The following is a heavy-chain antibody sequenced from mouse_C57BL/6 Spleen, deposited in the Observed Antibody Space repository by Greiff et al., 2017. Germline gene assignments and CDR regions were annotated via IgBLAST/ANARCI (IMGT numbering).Heavy chain of an antibody. J-gene: IGHJ1*03. V-gene: IGHV1-69*01. D-gene: IGHD2-1*01. CDR1: GYTFTSYW. Sequence: QVQLQQPGAELVMPGASVKLSCKASGYTFTSYWMHWVKQRPGQGLEWIGEIDPSDSYTNYNQKFKGKSTLTVDKSSSTAYMQLSSLTSDDSAVYYCARDGKGYFDVWGTGTTVTVSS. CDR2: IDPSDSYT. CDR3: ARDGKGYFDV.